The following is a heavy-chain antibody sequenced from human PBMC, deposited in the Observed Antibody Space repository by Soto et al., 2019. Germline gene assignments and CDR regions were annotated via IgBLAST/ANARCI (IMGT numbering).Heavy chain of an antibody. V-gene: IGHV1-46*01. CDR1: GYTFTSYY. J-gene: IGHJ4*02. Sequence: QVQLVQSGAEVKKPGASVKVSCKASGYTFTSYYMHWVRQAPVQGLEWMGMINPSGGTTDYARKSQGRVTMTRDTSTSTVYMALSSLRSEDTAVYYCALGPQIYGDFDYWGQGTLVSVSS. CDR2: INPSGGTT. D-gene: IGHD3-10*01. CDR3: ALGPQIYGDFDY.